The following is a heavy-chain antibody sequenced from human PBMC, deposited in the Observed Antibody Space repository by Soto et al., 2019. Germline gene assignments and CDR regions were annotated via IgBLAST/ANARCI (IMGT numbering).Heavy chain of an antibody. D-gene: IGHD2-8*01. V-gene: IGHV1-69*12. CDR2: IIPLFRTP. J-gene: IGHJ6*02. CDR3: ERDNARLKLGGNYYYILDV. Sequence: QVQLVQSGAEMKEPGSSVQVSCKTSGGTFSSSAISWLRQAPGQGLEWMGGIIPLFRTPDYAQKFQGRVTIAADESTSTAYMELSSLRSEDTAVYYCERDNARLKLGGNYYYILDVWGPGTTITVSS. CDR1: GGTFSSSA.